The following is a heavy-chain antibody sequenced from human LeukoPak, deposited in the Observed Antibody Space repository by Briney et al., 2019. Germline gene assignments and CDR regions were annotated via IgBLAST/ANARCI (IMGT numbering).Heavy chain of an antibody. CDR1: GYTFTNYY. CDR3: ARTDYGGYRWYFDL. D-gene: IGHD4/OR15-4a*01. Sequence: GASVKVSCKASGYTFTNYYMHWVRQAPGQGLEWMGKINPNSGSTSYAQKFQGRVTMTRDTSTSTAYMELSSLRSEDTAVYYGARTDYGGYRWYFDLWGRGTLVTVSS. V-gene: IGHV1-46*01. CDR2: INPNSGST. J-gene: IGHJ2*01.